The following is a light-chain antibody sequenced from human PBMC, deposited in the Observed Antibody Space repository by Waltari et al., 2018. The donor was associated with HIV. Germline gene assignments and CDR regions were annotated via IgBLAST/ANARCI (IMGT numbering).Light chain of an antibody. CDR1: QLIVTY. CDR3: QQSYRTPLT. J-gene: IGKJ5*01. Sequence: DIQMTQSPSSMSASIGGSVTITCRSSQLIVTYLNWYQQKPGQAPKLLIFAASSLHSGVPSRFIGSGSGENFTLTISGLQPEDFATYYCQQSYRTPLTFGQGTRLDIK. V-gene: IGKV1-39*01. CDR2: AAS.